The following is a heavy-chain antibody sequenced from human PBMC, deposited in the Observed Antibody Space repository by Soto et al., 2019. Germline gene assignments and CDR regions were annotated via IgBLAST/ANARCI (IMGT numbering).Heavy chain of an antibody. Sequence: AGGSLRLSCAASGFSFGGYWMQWVRQAPGKGLVWVAHVDGDGSTKYAASVKGRFTVSRDGAKNTLYLQMNSLRVEDTAVYHCARVKGGVGGRGDPLDLWGQGTLVTVSS. CDR3: ARVKGGVGGRGDPLDL. CDR1: GFSFGGYW. V-gene: IGHV3-74*03. J-gene: IGHJ5*02. CDR2: VDGDGST. D-gene: IGHD2-15*01.